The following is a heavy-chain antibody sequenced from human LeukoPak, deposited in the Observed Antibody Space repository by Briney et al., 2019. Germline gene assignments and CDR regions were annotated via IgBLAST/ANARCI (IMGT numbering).Heavy chain of an antibody. CDR1: GLTFSTYW. J-gene: IGHJ4*02. CDR2: IKQDGSEN. Sequence: GGSLRLSCAASGLTFSTYWMTWVRQAPGKGLEWVANIKQDGSENYYVDSVKGRFTVSRDNAKNSLYLQMNSLGAEDTAVYYCARGSAWSRHWGQGTLVSVSS. D-gene: IGHD3-3*01. CDR3: ARGSAWSRH. V-gene: IGHV3-7*04.